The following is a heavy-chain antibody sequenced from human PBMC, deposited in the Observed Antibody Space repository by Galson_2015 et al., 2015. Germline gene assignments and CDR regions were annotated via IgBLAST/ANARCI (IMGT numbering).Heavy chain of an antibody. CDR1: GFTFSSNW. Sequence: SLRLSCAASGFTFSSNWMSWVRQAPGKGLEWVANIKQDGGEKYYVDSVKGRFTISRDNAKNSLYLQMSSLRAEDTAVYYCARGLLWFRDQLRGCWFDPWGQGTLVTVSS. CDR3: ARGLLWFRDQLRGCWFDP. J-gene: IGHJ5*02. D-gene: IGHD3-10*01. V-gene: IGHV3-7*01. CDR2: IKQDGGEK.